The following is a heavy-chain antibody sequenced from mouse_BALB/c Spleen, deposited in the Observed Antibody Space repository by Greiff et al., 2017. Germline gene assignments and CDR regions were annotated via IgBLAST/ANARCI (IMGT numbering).Heavy chain of an antibody. CDR3: AREGVYYYGSSYEGYAMDY. D-gene: IGHD1-1*01. CDR2: IWAGGST. CDR1: GFSLTSYG. Sequence: VKLVESGPGLVAPSQSLSITCTVSGFSLTSYGVHWVRQPPGKGLEWLGVIWAGGSTNYNSALMSRLSISKDNSKSQVFLKMNSLQTDDTAMYYCAREGVYYYGSSYEGYAMDYWGQGTSVTVSS. V-gene: IGHV2-9*02. J-gene: IGHJ4*01.